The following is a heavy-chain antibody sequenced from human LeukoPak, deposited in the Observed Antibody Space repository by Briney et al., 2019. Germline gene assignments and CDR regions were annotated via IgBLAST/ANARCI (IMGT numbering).Heavy chain of an antibody. J-gene: IGHJ4*02. Sequence: GGSLRLSCAASGFPFSSYGMHWVRQAPGKGLEWVAVIWYDGSKKYYADSVKGRFTISRDNSKNTLYLQMDSLRAEDTAVYFCTRYNTCSVDYWGQGTLVTVSS. CDR2: IWYDGSKK. CDR3: TRYNTCSVDY. D-gene: IGHD1-14*01. V-gene: IGHV3-33*01. CDR1: GFPFSSYG.